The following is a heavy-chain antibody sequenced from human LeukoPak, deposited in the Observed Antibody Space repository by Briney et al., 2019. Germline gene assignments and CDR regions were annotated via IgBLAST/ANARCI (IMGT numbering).Heavy chain of an antibody. CDR2: ISWDGGST. J-gene: IGHJ4*02. CDR3: AKASGTYLYYFDY. D-gene: IGHD1-26*01. Sequence: PGGSLRLSCAASGFTFDDYAMHWVRQAPGKGLEWVSLISWDGGSTYYADSVKGRFTFSRDNSKNSLYLQMNSLRAEDTALYYCAKASGTYLYYFDYWGQGTLVTVSS. CDR1: GFTFDDYA. V-gene: IGHV3-43D*03.